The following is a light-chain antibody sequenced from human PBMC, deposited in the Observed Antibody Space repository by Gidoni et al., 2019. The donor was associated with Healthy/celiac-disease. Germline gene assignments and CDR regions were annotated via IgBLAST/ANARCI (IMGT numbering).Light chain of an antibody. CDR2: ANS. CDR3: QSYDSSLSGYVV. V-gene: IGLV1-40*01. J-gene: IGLJ2*01. Sequence: QSVLTPPPSVSGAPGQRVTISCTGSSSNIGAGYDVHWYQQLPGTAPKLLIYANSNRPSGVPDRFSGSKSGTSASLAITGLQAEDEADYYCQSYDSSLSGYVVFGGGTKLTVL. CDR1: SSNIGAGYD.